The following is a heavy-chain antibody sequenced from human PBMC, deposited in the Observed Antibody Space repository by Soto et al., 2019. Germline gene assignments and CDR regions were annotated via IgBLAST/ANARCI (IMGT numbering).Heavy chain of an antibody. CDR1: GFTFSSYS. CDR3: ARDRDIVVVPVTAYYYYGMDV. J-gene: IGHJ6*02. CDR2: ISSSSSYI. D-gene: IGHD2-2*01. V-gene: IGHV3-21*01. Sequence: GGSLRLSCAASGFTFSSYSMNWFRQAPGKGLEWVSSISSSSSYIYYADSVKGRFTISRDNAKNSLYLQMNSLRAEDTAVYYCARDRDIVVVPVTAYYYYGMDVWGQGTTVTVSS.